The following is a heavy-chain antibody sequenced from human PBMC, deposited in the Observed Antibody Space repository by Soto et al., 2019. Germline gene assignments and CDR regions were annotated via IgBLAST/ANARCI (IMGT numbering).Heavy chain of an antibody. CDR2: IIHSGTT. D-gene: IGHD5-12*01. CDR3: ARGQYGYFYWFDP. CDR1: GGSFSGYY. J-gene: IGHJ5*02. V-gene: IGHV4-34*01. Sequence: QVQLQQWGAGLLKPSETLSLTCAVYGGSFSGYYWSWIRQPPGKGLEWIGEIIHSGTTNYNPSLXXRXXISVDTSKDQISLKLSSVTAADTAVYSCARGQYGYFYWFDPWGQGTLVTVSS.